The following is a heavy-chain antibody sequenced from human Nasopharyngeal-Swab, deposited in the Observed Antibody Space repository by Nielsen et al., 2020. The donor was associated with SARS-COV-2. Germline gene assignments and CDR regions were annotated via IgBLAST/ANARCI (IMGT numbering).Heavy chain of an antibody. D-gene: IGHD3-22*01. CDR2: IYSGGSST. J-gene: IGHJ6*02. V-gene: IGHV3-23*03. CDR3: AKDYYDSSGYRAFYGMDV. Sequence: WIRQPPGKGLEWVSVIYSGGSSTYYADSAKGRFTISRDNSKNTLYLQMNSLRAEDTAVYYCAKDYYDSSGYRAFYGMDVWGQGTTVTVSS.